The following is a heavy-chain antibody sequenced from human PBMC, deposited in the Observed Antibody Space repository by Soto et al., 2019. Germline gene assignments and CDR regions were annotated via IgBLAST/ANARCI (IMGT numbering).Heavy chain of an antibody. CDR3: TRGGPYDSSGYYELRYYYYGMDV. V-gene: IGHV3-49*03. CDR1: GFTFGDYA. J-gene: IGHJ6*02. CDR2: IRSKAYGGTT. D-gene: IGHD3-22*01. Sequence: GGSLRLSCTASGFTFGDYAMSWFRQAPGKGLEWVGFIRSKAYGGTTEYAASVKGRFTISRDDSKSIAYLQMNSLKTEDTAVYYCTRGGPYDSSGYYELRYYYYGMDVWGQGTTVTVSS.